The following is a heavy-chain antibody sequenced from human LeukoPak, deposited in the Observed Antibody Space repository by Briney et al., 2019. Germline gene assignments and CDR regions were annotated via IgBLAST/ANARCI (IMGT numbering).Heavy chain of an antibody. CDR2: ISYDGSNK. Sequence: PGGSLRLSCAASGFTFSSYAMHWVRQAPGKGLEWVAVISYDGSNKYYADSVKGRFTISRDNSKNTLYLQMNSLRAEDTAVYYCARDRYYYDSSAPWYWGQGTLVTVS. V-gene: IGHV3-30-3*01. D-gene: IGHD3-22*01. CDR3: ARDRYYYDSSAPWY. J-gene: IGHJ4*02. CDR1: GFTFSSYA.